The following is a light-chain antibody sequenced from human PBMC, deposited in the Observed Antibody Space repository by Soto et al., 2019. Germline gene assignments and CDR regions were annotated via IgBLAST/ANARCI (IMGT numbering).Light chain of an antibody. Sequence: EIVMTQSPATLFVSPGERVTLSCRASQSVTSNLAWYQQKPAQAPRLLIYGASTRATGIPARFSGSGSGTEFTLTISSLQSEDFAVYYCHHYNDWPPLFTFCPGTKVHF. CDR2: GAS. CDR3: HHYNDWPPLFT. J-gene: IGKJ3*01. V-gene: IGKV3-15*01. CDR1: QSVTSN.